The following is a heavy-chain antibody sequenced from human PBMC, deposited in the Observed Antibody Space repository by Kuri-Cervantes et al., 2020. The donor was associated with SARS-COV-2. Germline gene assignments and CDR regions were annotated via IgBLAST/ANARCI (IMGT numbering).Heavy chain of an antibody. CDR2: INPNSGGT. V-gene: IGHV1-2*02. CDR1: GYTFTGYY. D-gene: IGHD3-10*01. Sequence: ASVKVSCKASGYTFTGYYMHWVRQAPGQGLEWMGWINPNSGGTNYAQKFQGRVTMTRDTSISTAYMELSGLRSDDTAVYYCARDGSKGKYFQHWGQGTLVTVSS. CDR3: ARDGSKGKYFQH. J-gene: IGHJ1*01.